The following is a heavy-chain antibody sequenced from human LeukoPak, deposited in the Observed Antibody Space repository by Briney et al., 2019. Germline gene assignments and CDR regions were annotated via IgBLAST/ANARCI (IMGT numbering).Heavy chain of an antibody. CDR3: ARLHYYGSGSYLPDY. CDR2: IYYSGST. V-gene: IGHV4-59*08. J-gene: IGHJ4*02. D-gene: IGHD3-10*01. Sequence: PSETLSLTCTVSGGSISSYYWSWIRQPPGKGLEWIGYIYYSGSTNYNPSLKSRVTISVDTSKNQFSLKLSSVTAADTAVYYCARLHYYGSGSYLPDYWGQGTPVTVSS. CDR1: GGSISSYY.